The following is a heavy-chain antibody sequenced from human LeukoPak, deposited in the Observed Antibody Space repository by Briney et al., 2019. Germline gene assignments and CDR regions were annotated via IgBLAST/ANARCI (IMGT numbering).Heavy chain of an antibody. V-gene: IGHV1-2*02. Sequence: GASVKVSCKASGYTFTGYYMHWVRQAPGQGLEWMGWINPNSGGTNYAQKFQGRVTMTRDTSISTAYMVLSRLRSDDTAVYYCARDTDGRYYMDVWGKGTTVTISS. D-gene: IGHD1-26*01. CDR3: ARDTDGRYYMDV. CDR2: INPNSGGT. CDR1: GYTFTGYY. J-gene: IGHJ6*03.